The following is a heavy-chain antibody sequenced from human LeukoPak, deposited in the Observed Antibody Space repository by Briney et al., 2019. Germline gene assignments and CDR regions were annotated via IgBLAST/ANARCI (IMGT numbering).Heavy chain of an antibody. CDR3: AKDGGTHFDH. D-gene: IGHD1-26*01. J-gene: IGHJ4*02. Sequence: PGGSLRPSCAASGFTFSSYSMNWVRQAPGKGLEWVSSISSSSSYIYYADSVKGRFTISRDNAKNSLTLHMNTLRADDTAVYYCAKDGGTHFDHWGQGTLVTVSS. V-gene: IGHV3-21*01. CDR1: GFTFSSYS. CDR2: ISSSSSYI.